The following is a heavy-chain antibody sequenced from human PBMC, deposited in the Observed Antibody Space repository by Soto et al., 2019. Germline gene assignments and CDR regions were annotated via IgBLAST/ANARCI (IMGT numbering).Heavy chain of an antibody. Sequence: EVQLVESGGGLVQPEGSLRLSCAASGFTFSDHYMDWVRQAPGKGLEWVGRIKNKANSYTTEYAAPVKGRFIISRDDSKNSVFLQTNRVKTDDTAVYYCTRLRLGSSRSSDYWGPGILVTVSS. CDR2: IKNKANSYTT. CDR3: TRLRLGSSRSSDY. J-gene: IGHJ4*02. D-gene: IGHD6-19*01. CDR1: GFTFSDHY. V-gene: IGHV3-72*01.